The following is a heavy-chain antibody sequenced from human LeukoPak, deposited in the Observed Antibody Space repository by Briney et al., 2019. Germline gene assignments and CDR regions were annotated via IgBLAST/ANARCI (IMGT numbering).Heavy chain of an antibody. V-gene: IGHV1-2*02. Sequence: ASVKVSCKASGYTFTGYYMHWVRQAPGQGLEWMGWINPNSGGTNYAQKFQGRVTMTRDTSISTAYMELSSLRSEDTAVYYCARDRLTGYSSGWYDYWGQGTLVTVSS. D-gene: IGHD6-19*01. CDR2: INPNSGGT. J-gene: IGHJ4*02. CDR1: GYTFTGYY. CDR3: ARDRLTGYSSGWYDY.